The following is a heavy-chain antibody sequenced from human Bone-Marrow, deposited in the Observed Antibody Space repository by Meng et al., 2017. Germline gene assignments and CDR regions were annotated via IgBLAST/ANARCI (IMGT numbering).Heavy chain of an antibody. CDR1: GITFSSYA. Sequence: GEFLKTFCSASGITFSSYAMHLVRQAPRKGLEYVSAISSNGGSTYYADSVKGRFTTSRDNSKNTLCLKMGSLRAEKMAVYYCARSCPMYYDFWSGYYTDCYEYYGMDVWGQGTTVTVSS. CDR3: ARSCPMYYDFWSGYYTDCYEYYGMDV. V-gene: IGHV3-64*02. J-gene: IGHJ6*02. D-gene: IGHD3-3*01. CDR2: ISSNGGST.